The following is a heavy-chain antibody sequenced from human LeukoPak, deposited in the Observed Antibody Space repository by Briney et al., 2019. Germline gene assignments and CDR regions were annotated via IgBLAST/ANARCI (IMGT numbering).Heavy chain of an antibody. CDR3: ATLRGSSSAVFDY. D-gene: IGHD2-2*01. CDR1: GGSIRGSDYY. V-gene: IGHV4-39*07. J-gene: IGHJ4*02. Sequence: SETLSLTFTVSGGSIRGSDYYWYWMRQTPGKGLEGIAAIYYTGTAYYNPSLKSRITISVDTSKTQFSLKLSSVTAADTAVYYCATLRGSSSAVFDYWGQGTLVTVSS. CDR2: IYYTGTA.